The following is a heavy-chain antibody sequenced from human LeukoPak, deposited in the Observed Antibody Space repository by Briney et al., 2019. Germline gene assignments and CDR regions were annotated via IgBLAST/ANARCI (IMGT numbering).Heavy chain of an antibody. Sequence: GGSLRLSCAASGFTFSSYAMSWVRQAPGKGLEWVSAISGSGGSTYYADSVKGRFTISRDNSKNTLYLQMNSLRAEDTAVYYCAKDTRLFSRSVYSLSYDFWSGYFDGGADYWGQGTLVTVSS. CDR2: ISGSGGST. CDR1: GFTFSSYA. V-gene: IGHV3-23*01. J-gene: IGHJ4*02. D-gene: IGHD3-3*01. CDR3: AKDTRLFSRSVYSLSYDFWSGYFDGGADY.